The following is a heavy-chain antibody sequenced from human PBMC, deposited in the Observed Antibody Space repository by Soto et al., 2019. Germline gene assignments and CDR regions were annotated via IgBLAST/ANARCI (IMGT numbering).Heavy chain of an antibody. D-gene: IGHD6-25*01. CDR2: TYYRSRWYN. J-gene: IGHJ4*02. Sequence: SQTLPLTGAISGDSVSSNIFAWNCIRKSPSRGLEWLGRTYYRSRWYNTYAVSVKSRISINPDTYKNQLSLQLNSVTPEDTAVYYCARGTAAGYFDHWGQGTLVTVSS. V-gene: IGHV6-1*01. CDR3: ARGTAAGYFDH. CDR1: GDSVSSNIFA.